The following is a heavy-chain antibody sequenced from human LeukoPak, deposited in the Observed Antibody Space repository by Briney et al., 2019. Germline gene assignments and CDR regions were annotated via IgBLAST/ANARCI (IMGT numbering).Heavy chain of an antibody. J-gene: IGHJ4*02. Sequence: SETLSLTCTVSGGSISSGGYYWSWIRQHPGKGLEWIGYIYYSGSTYYNPSLKSRVTISVDTSKNQFSLKLSSVTAADTAVYYCARDKQLGIDYWGQGTLVTVSS. CDR3: ARDKQLGIDY. CDR2: IYYSGST. V-gene: IGHV4-31*03. CDR1: GGSISSGGYY. D-gene: IGHD7-27*01.